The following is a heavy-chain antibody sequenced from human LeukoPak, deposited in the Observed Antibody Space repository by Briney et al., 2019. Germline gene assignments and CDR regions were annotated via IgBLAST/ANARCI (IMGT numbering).Heavy chain of an antibody. CDR3: ARDLYYGSGSYFQH. CDR1: GGSISSYY. Sequence: SETLSLTCTVSGGSISSYYWSWIRQPAGKGLEWIGRIYTSGSTNYNPSLKSRVTMSVDTSKNQFSLKLSSVTAADTAVYYCARDLYYGSGSYFQHWSQGTLVTVSS. D-gene: IGHD3-10*01. CDR2: IYTSGST. J-gene: IGHJ1*01. V-gene: IGHV4-4*07.